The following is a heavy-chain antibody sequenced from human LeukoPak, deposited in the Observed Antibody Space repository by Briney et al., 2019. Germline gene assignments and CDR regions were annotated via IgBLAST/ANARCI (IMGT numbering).Heavy chain of an antibody. CDR3: ARVAARSYYYYYYMDV. Sequence: SVTVSCKASGGTFSSYAISWVRQAPGPGLEWMGGIIPIFGTGNYAQKFQGRVTITADESTSTGYMYLSSLRSEDTAVYYCARVAARSYYYYYYMDVWGKGTTVTVSS. V-gene: IGHV1-69*01. D-gene: IGHD6-6*01. J-gene: IGHJ6*03. CDR1: GGTFSSYA. CDR2: IIPIFGTG.